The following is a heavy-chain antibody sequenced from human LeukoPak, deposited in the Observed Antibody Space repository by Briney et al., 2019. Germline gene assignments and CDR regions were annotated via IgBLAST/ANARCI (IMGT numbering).Heavy chain of an antibody. D-gene: IGHD3-3*01. Sequence: PGRSLRLSCAASGFTFSSYAMHWVRQAPGKGLEWVAVISYDGSNKYYADSVKGRFTISRDNSKNTLYLQMNSLRAEDTAVYYCARDFYYFWSGYAYWGQGTLVTVSS. CDR2: ISYDGSNK. CDR1: GFTFSSYA. CDR3: ARDFYYFWSGYAY. J-gene: IGHJ4*02. V-gene: IGHV3-30-3*01.